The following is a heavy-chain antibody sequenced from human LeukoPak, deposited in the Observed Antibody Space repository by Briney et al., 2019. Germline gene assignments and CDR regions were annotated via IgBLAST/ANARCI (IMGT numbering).Heavy chain of an antibody. J-gene: IGHJ4*02. CDR2: IIPIFGTA. V-gene: IGHV1-69*13. CDR3: ARGVGATIWTIDY. D-gene: IGHD1-26*01. CDR1: GGTFSSYA. Sequence: AASVNVSCKASGGTFSSYAISWVRQAPGQGLEWMGGIIPIFGTANYAQKFQGRVTITADESTSTAYMELSSLRSEDTAVYYCARGVGATIWTIDYWGQGTLVTVSS.